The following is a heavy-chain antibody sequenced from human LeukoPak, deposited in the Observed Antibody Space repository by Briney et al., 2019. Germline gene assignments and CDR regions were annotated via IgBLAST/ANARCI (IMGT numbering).Heavy chain of an antibody. J-gene: IGHJ4*02. CDR2: IKSKTDGGTT. Sequence: GGSLRLSCAASGFTVSSNYMSWVRQAPGKGLEWVGRIKSKTDGGTTDYAAPVKGRFTISRDDSKNTLYLQMNSLKTEDTAMYYCTTGGLWYSGRVFWGQGTLVTVS. CDR3: TTGGLWYSGRVF. D-gene: IGHD3-10*01. CDR1: GFTVSSNY. V-gene: IGHV3-15*01.